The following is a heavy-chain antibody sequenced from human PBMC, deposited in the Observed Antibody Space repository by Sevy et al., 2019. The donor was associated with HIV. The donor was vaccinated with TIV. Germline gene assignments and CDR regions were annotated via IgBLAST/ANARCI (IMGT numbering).Heavy chain of an antibody. J-gene: IGHJ6*02. V-gene: IGHV3-74*01. CDR1: GFTFSSYW. Sequence: GGSLRLSCAASGFTFSSYWMHWVRQAPGKGLVWVSRINSDGSSTSYADSVKGRFTISRDNAKNTLYLQMNSLRAEDTAVYHCARGGDIVVVVAATDYYYGMDVWGQGTTVTVSS. CDR2: INSDGSST. D-gene: IGHD2-15*01. CDR3: ARGGDIVVVVAATDYYYGMDV.